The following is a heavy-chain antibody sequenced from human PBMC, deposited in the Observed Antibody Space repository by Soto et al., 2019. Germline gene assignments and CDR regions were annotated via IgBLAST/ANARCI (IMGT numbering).Heavy chain of an antibody. J-gene: IGHJ4*02. V-gene: IGHV3-9*01. CDR1: GFTFDDYA. Sequence: EVQLVESGGGLVQPGRSLRLSCAASGFTFDDYAMHWVRQAPGKGLEWVSGISWNSASIGYADSVKGRFTISRDNAKNSLYLQMNSLRAEDTALYYCAKDRAARPFAFVYWGQGTLVTVSS. D-gene: IGHD6-6*01. CDR3: AKDRAARPFAFVY. CDR2: ISWNSASI.